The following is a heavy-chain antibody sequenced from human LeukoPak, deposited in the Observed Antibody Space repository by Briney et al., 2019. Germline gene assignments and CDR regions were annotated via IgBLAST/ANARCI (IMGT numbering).Heavy chain of an antibody. CDR3: VRDETLWTLDW. CDR1: GFTFSGHW. Sequence: PGGSLRLSCTASGFTFSGHWIHWVRQAPGMGLAWVSRINEDGTDSMYAESVKGRFTISRDNAKNTVYLQMNSLRAEDTAVYHCVRDETLWTLDWWGQGTLVSVSS. D-gene: IGHD1-1*01. CDR2: INEDGTDS. J-gene: IGHJ4*02. V-gene: IGHV3-74*03.